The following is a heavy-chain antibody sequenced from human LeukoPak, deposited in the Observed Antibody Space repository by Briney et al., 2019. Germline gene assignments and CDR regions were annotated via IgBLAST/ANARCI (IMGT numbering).Heavy chain of an antibody. CDR2: IKQDGSEK. CDR3: ARDRPRGELHGGFYYYYYMDV. CDR1: GFTFSSYW. V-gene: IGHV3-7*01. D-gene: IGHD1-26*01. Sequence: PGGSLRLSCAASGFTFSSYWMSWVRQAPGKGLEWVANIKQDGSEKYYVDSVKGRFTISRDNAKNSLYLQMNSLRAEDTAVYYCARDRPRGELHGGFYYYYYMDVWGKGTTVTVSS. J-gene: IGHJ6*03.